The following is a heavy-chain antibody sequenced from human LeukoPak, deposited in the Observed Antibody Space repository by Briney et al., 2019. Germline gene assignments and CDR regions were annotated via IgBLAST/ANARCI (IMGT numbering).Heavy chain of an antibody. CDR1: GFAFSSYS. Sequence: PGGSPRLSRAASGFAFSSYSMNWVRQAPGKGLEWVSSISSGSSFEYYADSVKGRFTISRDNAKNSLYLQMSSLRAEDTAVYYCASEYEQPLDYWGQGDLVTVSS. CDR3: ASEYEQPLDY. V-gene: IGHV3-21*01. CDR2: ISSGSSFE. D-gene: IGHD2-8*01. J-gene: IGHJ4*02.